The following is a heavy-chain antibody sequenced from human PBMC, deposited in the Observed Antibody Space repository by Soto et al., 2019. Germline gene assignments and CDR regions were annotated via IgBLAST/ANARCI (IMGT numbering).Heavy chain of an antibody. CDR3: AMVENCVTPTPSDV. D-gene: IGHD2-15*01. Sequence: QVQLVQSGDEVRKPGSSVKVSCKASGYIFVNYGIAWVRQAPGQGLEWMGWISPYSGNTHYASKVQGRLTMTTDTSPSTAFMDRGRLPSDDTACYYLAMVENCVTPTPSDVWGQGTTVTVSS. V-gene: IGHV1-18*01. CDR1: GYIFVNYG. J-gene: IGHJ6*02. CDR2: ISPYSGNT.